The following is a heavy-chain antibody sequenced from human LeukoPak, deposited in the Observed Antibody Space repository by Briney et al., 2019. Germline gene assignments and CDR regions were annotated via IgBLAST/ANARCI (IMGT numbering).Heavy chain of an antibody. Sequence: GGSLRLSCAASGFTFSSYAMNWVRQAPGKGLEWVSTISASDGSTYYADSWKGRFTISRDNSKNTLYLHMNSLRAEDTAVYYCAKDGGYCSRTSCSGPDYWGQGTLVTVSS. V-gene: IGHV3-23*01. CDR2: ISASDGST. J-gene: IGHJ4*02. D-gene: IGHD2-2*01. CDR1: GFTFSSYA. CDR3: AKDGGYCSRTSCSGPDY.